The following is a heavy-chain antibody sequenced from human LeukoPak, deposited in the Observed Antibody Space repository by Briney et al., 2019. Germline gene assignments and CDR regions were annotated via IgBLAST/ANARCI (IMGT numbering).Heavy chain of an antibody. Sequence: GGSLRLSCAASGLTFSNAWMNWVRQAPGKGLEWVGRIKSKTDGGTTDYAAPVKGRFTISRDDSKNTLYLQMNSLRADDTAIYYCAKDYGPDIVGTIGDYWGQGALVTVSS. CDR2: IKSKTDGGTT. J-gene: IGHJ4*02. D-gene: IGHD5-12*01. CDR3: AKDYGPDIVGTIGDY. CDR1: GLTFSNAW. V-gene: IGHV3-15*07.